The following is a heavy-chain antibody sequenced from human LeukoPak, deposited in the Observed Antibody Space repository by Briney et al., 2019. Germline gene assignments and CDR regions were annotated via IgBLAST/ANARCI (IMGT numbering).Heavy chain of an antibody. J-gene: IGHJ4*02. D-gene: IGHD3-22*01. CDR1: GFSFSSYW. Sequence: GGSLRLSCVAPGFSFSSYWMAWVRQAPGKGLGWVANIKYDGSHKYYVDSVKGRFTISRDNAKNSVYLQMNSLRVDDTAVYFCASSHDSSGNDWGQGTMVTVSS. V-gene: IGHV3-7*01. CDR2: IKYDGSHK. CDR3: ASSHDSSGND.